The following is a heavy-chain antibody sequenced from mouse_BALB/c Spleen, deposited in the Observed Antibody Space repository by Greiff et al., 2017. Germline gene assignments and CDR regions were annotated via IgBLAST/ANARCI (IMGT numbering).Heavy chain of an antibody. CDR2: INPGSGGT. Sequence: VQLQESGAELVRPGTSVKVSCKASGYAFTNYLIEWVKQRPGQGLEWIGVINPGSGGTNYNEKFKGKATLTADKSSSTAYMQLSSLTSDDSAVYFCARRYYGSSYWYFDVWGAGTTVTVSS. D-gene: IGHD1-1*01. V-gene: IGHV1-54*01. CDR3: ARRYYGSSYWYFDV. CDR1: GYAFTNYL. J-gene: IGHJ1*01.